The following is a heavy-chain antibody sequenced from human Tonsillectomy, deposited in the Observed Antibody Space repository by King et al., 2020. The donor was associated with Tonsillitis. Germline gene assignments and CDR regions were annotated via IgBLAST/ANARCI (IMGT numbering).Heavy chain of an antibody. J-gene: IGHJ3*02. D-gene: IGHD6-19*01. CDR3: ARARIAVAGTDAFDI. V-gene: IGHV1-2*02. CDR2: INPDSGDT. CDR1: GYTFTGYY. Sequence: GQLVQSGAEVKKPGASVKVSCKASGYTFTGYYMHWVRQAPGQGLEWMGCINPDSGDTYYAQTFQGRVTMTRDTAITTGHMELSRLRSDDTAVYYCARARIAVAGTDAFDIWGQGTMVTVSS.